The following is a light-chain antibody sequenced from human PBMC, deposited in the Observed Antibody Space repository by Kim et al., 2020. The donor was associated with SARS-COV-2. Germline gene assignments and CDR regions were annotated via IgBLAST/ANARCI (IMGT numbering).Light chain of an antibody. CDR1: QSVDNY. CDR3: QQRTNWPALT. CDR2: GAS. V-gene: IGKV3-11*01. J-gene: IGKJ4*01. Sequence: EIVLTQSPATLSLSPGERATLSCRASQSVDNYLAWYQQKPGQAPRLLISGASNRATGIPARFSGSGSGTDFTLTISSLEPEDFAVYYCQQRTNWPALTFGGGTKVEI.